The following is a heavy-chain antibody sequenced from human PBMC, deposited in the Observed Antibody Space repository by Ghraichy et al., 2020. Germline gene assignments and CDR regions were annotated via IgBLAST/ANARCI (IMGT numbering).Heavy chain of an antibody. CDR1: GGSISSGGYY. V-gene: IGHV4-31*03. CDR3: ARGSGSYYPRRFDY. CDR2: IYYSGST. D-gene: IGHD1-26*01. Sequence: LSLTCTVSGGSISSGGYYWSWIRQHPGKGLEWIGYIYYSGSTYYNPSLKSRVTISVDTSKNQFSLKLSSVTAADTAVYYCARGSGSYYPRRFDYWGQGTLVTVSS. J-gene: IGHJ4*02.